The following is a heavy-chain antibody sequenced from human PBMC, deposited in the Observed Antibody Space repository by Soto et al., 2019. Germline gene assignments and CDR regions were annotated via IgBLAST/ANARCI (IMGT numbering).Heavy chain of an antibody. Sequence: QVQLQESGPGLVKPSQTLSLTCTVSGGSISTDDHYWSWIRQPPGKGLEWIGYIYYTGSTHYNPSLKSRLFTSLDTSKNQFSLQLTSVTAADTAVYYCASLRSRWNIDYWVQGTLVTVSS. J-gene: IGHJ4*02. CDR1: GGSISTDDHY. D-gene: IGHD6-13*01. CDR3: ASLRSRWNIDY. CDR2: IYYTGST. V-gene: IGHV4-30-4*01.